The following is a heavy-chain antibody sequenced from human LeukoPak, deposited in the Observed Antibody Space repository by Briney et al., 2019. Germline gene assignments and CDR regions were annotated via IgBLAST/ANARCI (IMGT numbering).Heavy chain of an antibody. D-gene: IGHD6-13*01. CDR2: IYYSGST. Sequence: KPSETLSLTCTVSGGSISSYYWSWVRQPPGKGLEWIGYIYYSGSTNYNPSLKSRVTISVDTSKNQFSLKLSSVTAADTAVYYCARDSPYSSSWSPYYYYGMDVWGQGTTVTVSS. J-gene: IGHJ6*02. CDR1: GGSISSYY. V-gene: IGHV4-59*01. CDR3: ARDSPYSSSWSPYYYYGMDV.